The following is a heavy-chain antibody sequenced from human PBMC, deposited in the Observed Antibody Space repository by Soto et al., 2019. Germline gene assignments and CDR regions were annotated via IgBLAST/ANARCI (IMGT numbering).Heavy chain of an antibody. CDR1: GYTFTSYG. J-gene: IGHJ6*02. CDR3: ARTLYNIVVVPAASYCVQMAASGMDA. V-gene: IGHV1-18*01. Sequence: ASVKVSCKASGYTFTSYGISWVRQAPGQGLEWMGWISAYNGNTNYAQKLQGRVTMTTDTSTSTAYMELRSLRSDDTAVYYCARTLYNIVVVPAASYCVQMAASGMDALGQGAAVTIS. D-gene: IGHD2-2*01. CDR2: ISAYNGNT.